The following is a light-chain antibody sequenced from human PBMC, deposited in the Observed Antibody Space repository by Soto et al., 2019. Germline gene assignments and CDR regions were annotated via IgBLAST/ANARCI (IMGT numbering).Light chain of an antibody. Sequence: DIVLTQSPGTLSLSQGERATLSCRASQSVSSSYLAWYQQKPGQAPRLLIYGASSRATGIPDRFSGSGSGTDFTLTISRLEPEDFAVYYCQQYGSSPRTFGQGTKVDIK. CDR2: GAS. CDR3: QQYGSSPRT. CDR1: QSVSSSY. J-gene: IGKJ1*01. V-gene: IGKV3-20*01.